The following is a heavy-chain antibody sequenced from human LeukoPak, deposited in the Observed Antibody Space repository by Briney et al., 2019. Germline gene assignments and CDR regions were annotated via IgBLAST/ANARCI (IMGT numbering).Heavy chain of an antibody. CDR2: IYHTGTT. Sequence: SETLSLTCTVSGGSISSFYWSWIRQPPGKGLEWIGYIYHTGTTNSNPSLKSRVPISVDTSKNQLSLNLRSVTAADTAVYYCAKDLASSSGFDYWGQGTLVTVSS. J-gene: IGHJ4*02. V-gene: IGHV4-59*01. CDR1: GGSISSFY. D-gene: IGHD6-13*01. CDR3: AKDLASSSGFDY.